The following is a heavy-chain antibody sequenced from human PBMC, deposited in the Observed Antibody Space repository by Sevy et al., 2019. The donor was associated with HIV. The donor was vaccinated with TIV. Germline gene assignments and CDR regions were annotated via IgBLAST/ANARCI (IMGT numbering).Heavy chain of an antibody. CDR1: GFTFDDYG. CDR2: INWNGGST. J-gene: IGHJ4*02. CDR3: ARGGVNYYGSGSYYY. D-gene: IGHD3-10*01. V-gene: IGHV3-20*04. Sequence: GGSLRLSCAASGFTFDDYGMSWVRQAPGKGLEWVSGINWNGGSTGYADSVKGRFTISRDNAKNSLYLQMNSLRAEDTALYYCARGGVNYYGSGSYYYWGQRTLVTVSS.